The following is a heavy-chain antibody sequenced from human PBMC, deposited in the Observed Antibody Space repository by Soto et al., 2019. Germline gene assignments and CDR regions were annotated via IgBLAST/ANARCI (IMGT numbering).Heavy chain of an antibody. V-gene: IGHV1-69*11. Sequence: SVKVSCKASGNTLSRYAFTWLRRAPGKGIELMGTIIPILRTTEYEQKFQGRVTITADESTTTVYLELRGLSFGDTGIYFCERGYQLILPCDFWGQGTLVTVSS. CDR2: IIPILRTT. CDR3: ERGYQLILPCDF. CDR1: GNTLSRYA. D-gene: IGHD6-6*01. J-gene: IGHJ4*02.